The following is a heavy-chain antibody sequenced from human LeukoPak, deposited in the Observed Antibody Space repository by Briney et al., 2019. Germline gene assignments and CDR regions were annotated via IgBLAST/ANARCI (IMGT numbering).Heavy chain of an antibody. V-gene: IGHV1-2*02. CDR2: INPNSGGT. CDR3: ARRSIVGAIWSPDDGIFDY. D-gene: IGHD1-26*01. CDR1: GYTFTSYY. Sequence: AASVKVSCKASGYTFTSYYMHWVRQAPGQGLEWMGWINPNSGGTNYAQKFQGRVTMTRDTSISTAYMELSRLRSDDTAVYYCARRSIVGAIWSPDDGIFDYWGQGTLVTVSS. J-gene: IGHJ4*02.